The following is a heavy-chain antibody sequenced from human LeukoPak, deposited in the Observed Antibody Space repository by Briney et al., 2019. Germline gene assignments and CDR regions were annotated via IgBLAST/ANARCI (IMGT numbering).Heavy chain of an antibody. Sequence: GGSLRLSCAASGFTFSDYYMSWIRQAPGKGLEWVSYISSSGSTKYYADSVKGRFAISRDNAENSLYLQMNSLRAEDTAVYYCAKGTHCGGDCYYFDYWGQGTLVTVSS. CDR3: AKGTHCGGDCYYFDY. V-gene: IGHV3-11*01. CDR2: ISSSGSTK. J-gene: IGHJ4*02. D-gene: IGHD2-21*02. CDR1: GFTFSDYY.